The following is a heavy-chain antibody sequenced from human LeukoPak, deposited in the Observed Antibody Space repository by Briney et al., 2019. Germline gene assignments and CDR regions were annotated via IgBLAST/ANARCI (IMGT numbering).Heavy chain of an antibody. V-gene: IGHV1-18*01. CDR2: ISVHNGNP. Sequence: GASVKVSCKASGYTFSSYGISWVRQAPGRGLEWMGWISVHNGNPEYAQKFQGRVIMTTDTFTSTAYMELRSLRSDDTAVYYCARDQYDSVWGSHRPYFDYWGQGTLVTVSS. J-gene: IGHJ4*02. CDR3: ARDQYDSVWGSHRPYFDY. CDR1: GYTFSSYG. D-gene: IGHD3-16*02.